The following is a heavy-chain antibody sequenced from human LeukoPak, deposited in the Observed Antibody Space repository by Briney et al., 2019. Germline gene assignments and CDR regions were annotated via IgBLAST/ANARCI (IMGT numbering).Heavy chain of an antibody. Sequence: GGSLRLSCAASGFTFSNSGMHWVRQAPGNGLEWVACVRFDGINEYYTDSVKGRFAISRDNSKNTLYLQMNSLRAEDTALYYCAKDSGGSFLVSEIDYWGQGTLVTVSS. CDR2: VRFDGINE. CDR3: AKDSGGSFLVSEIDY. J-gene: IGHJ4*02. CDR1: GFTFSNSG. V-gene: IGHV3-30*02. D-gene: IGHD3-16*01.